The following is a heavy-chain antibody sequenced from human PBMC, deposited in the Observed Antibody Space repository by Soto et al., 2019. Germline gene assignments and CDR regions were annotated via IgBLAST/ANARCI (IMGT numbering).Heavy chain of an antibody. J-gene: IGHJ4*02. CDR3: ARYLGSGWYNNDFDY. Sequence: APVKASCKASGYTFTSYGISWVRQAPGQGLEWMGWISAYNGNTNYAQKLQGRVTMTTDTSTSTAYMELRSLRSDDTAVYYCARYLGSGWYNNDFDYCGQGTLVTVSS. CDR2: ISAYNGNT. D-gene: IGHD6-19*01. V-gene: IGHV1-18*01. CDR1: GYTFTSYG.